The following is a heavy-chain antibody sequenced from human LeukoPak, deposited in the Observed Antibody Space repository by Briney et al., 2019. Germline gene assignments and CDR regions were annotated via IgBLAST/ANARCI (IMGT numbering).Heavy chain of an antibody. CDR2: ISAYNGNT. V-gene: IGHV1-18*01. CDR3: ARVATPTVLMVYAKYYFDY. J-gene: IGHJ4*02. CDR1: GYTFTSYG. Sequence: GASVKVSCKASGYTFTSYGISWVRQAPGQGLEWMGWISAYNGNTNYAQKLQGRVTMTTDTSTSTAYMELRSLRSDDTAVYYCARVATPTVLMVYAKYYFDYWGQGTLVTVSS. D-gene: IGHD2-8*01.